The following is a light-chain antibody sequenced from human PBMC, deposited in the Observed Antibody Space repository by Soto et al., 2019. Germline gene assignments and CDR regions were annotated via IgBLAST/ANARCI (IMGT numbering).Light chain of an antibody. J-gene: IGKJ5*01. CDR3: PQYGSSPT. V-gene: IGKV3-20*01. Sequence: EIVLTQSPATLSLSPGARATLSGRASQYITIYLAWYQRKPGQAPRRLIYGESSRATGIPDRFSGSGSGTDFTLTISRLEPEDFAVYYCPQYGSSPTFGAGTRLEIK. CDR1: QYITIY. CDR2: GES.